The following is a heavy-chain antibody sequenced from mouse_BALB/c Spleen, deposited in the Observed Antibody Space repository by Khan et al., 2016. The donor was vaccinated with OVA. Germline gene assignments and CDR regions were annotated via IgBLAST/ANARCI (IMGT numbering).Heavy chain of an antibody. J-gene: IGHJ4*01. CDR1: GFSLTGYG. CDR2: IWGDGTT. V-gene: IGHV2-6-7*01. D-gene: IGHD2-9*01. Sequence: QMQLEESGPGLAAPSQSLSITCTVSGFSLTGYGVNWVRQPPGKGLEWLGMIWGDGTTDYNSALNSRLSIRKDNSKSQVFLKMNSLQTDDTARYYCARAYYGNDRKAIDYWGQGTSVTVSS. CDR3: ARAYYGNDRKAIDY.